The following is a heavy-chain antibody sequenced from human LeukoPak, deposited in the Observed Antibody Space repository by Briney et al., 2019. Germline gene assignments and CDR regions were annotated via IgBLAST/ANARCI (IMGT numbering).Heavy chain of an antibody. CDR2: ISSNGGST. CDR3: ARVYPQGYSGSYGHAFDI. CDR1: GFTFSSYA. V-gene: IGHV3-64*01. J-gene: IGHJ3*02. Sequence: GGSLRLSCAASGFTFSSYAMHWVRQAPGKGLEYVSAISSNGGSTYYANSVKGRFTISRDNAKNSLYLQMNSLRAEDTALYHCARVYPQGYSGSYGHAFDIWGQGTMVTVSS. D-gene: IGHD1-26*01.